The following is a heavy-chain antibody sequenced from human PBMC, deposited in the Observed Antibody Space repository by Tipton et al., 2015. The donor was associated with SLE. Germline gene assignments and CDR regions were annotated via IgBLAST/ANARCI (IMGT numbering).Heavy chain of an antibody. CDR2: IYYSGST. V-gene: IGHV4-59*01. J-gene: IGHJ6*03. Sequence: TLSLTCTVSGGSTSSYYWSWIRQPPGKGLEWIGYIYYSGSTNYNPSLKSRVTISVDTSKNQFSLKLSSVTAADTAVYYCARGGGIRFLEWDYYYMDVWGKGTTVTVSS. D-gene: IGHD3-3*01. CDR3: ARGGGIRFLEWDYYYMDV. CDR1: GGSTSSYY.